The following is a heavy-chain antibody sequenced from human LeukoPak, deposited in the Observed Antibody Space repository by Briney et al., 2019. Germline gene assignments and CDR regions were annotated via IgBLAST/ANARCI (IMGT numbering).Heavy chain of an antibody. CDR2: ISGSGGST. J-gene: IGHJ4*02. V-gene: IGHV3-23*01. CDR3: AKDKWLPDYYFDY. CDR1: GFTFSSYA. Sequence: GGSLRLSCAASGFTFSSYAMGWVRQAPGKGLEWVSAISGSGGSTYYADSVKGRFTISRDNSKNTLYLQMNSLRAEDTAVYYCAKDKWLPDYYFDYWGQGTLVTVSS. D-gene: IGHD5-12*01.